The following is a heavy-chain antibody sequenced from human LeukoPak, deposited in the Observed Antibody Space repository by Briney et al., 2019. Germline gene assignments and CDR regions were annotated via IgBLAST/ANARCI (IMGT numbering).Heavy chain of an antibody. D-gene: IGHD3-10*01. J-gene: IGHJ4*02. CDR1: GYTVAACY. V-gene: IGHV1-2*02. CDR2: INPNTGGP. CDR3: ARHRNSQSTGSGDY. Sequence: GASVKVSCKASGYTVAACYLHWVRQAPGQGLEWMGWINPNTGGPFYAQRFQGRVTMTWDTSISTAYMELTRVTSDDTAIYYCARHRNSQSTGSGDYWGQGTLRTVSS.